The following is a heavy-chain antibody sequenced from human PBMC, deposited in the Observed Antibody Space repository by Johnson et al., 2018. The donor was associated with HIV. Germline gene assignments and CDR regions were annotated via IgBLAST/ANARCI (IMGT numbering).Heavy chain of an antibody. J-gene: IGHJ3*02. V-gene: IGHV3-30*02. Sequence: QVQLVESGGGVVQPGGSLRLSCAASGFTFSTYGMHWVRQAPGKGLEWVTFIRYAGSNIYYADSVKGRFTISRDNSKNTLYLQMNSLRAEDTAVYYCASPPDAFDIWGQGTMVTVSS. CDR3: ASPPDAFDI. CDR1: GFTFSTYG. CDR2: IRYAGSNI.